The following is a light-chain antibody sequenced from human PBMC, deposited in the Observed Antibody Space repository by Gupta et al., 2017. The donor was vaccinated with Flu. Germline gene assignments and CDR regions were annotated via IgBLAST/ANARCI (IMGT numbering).Light chain of an antibody. CDR3: HQSRSLPLT. V-gene: IGKV6-21*01. Sequence: EIVLTQSPTSQSVTPKDAVTITCRASESVGRSLHWYQQKAGQSPKLLIKSASQSLSGVPSRFSGGGSGTDFTLTINSLESEDAATYYCHQSRSLPLTFGGGTKVEIK. J-gene: IGKJ4*01. CDR1: ESVGRS. CDR2: SAS.